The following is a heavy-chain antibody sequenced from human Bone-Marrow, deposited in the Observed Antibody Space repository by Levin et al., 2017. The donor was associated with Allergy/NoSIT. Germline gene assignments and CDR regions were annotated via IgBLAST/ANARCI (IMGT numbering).Heavy chain of an antibody. CDR2: TNWNGNSA. CDR3: VRWGRDGSGADH. Sequence: RPGGSLRLSCAASGFTFDDHAMCWVRQAPGKGPEWISGTNWNGNSAGYAESVKGRFTVSRDNVKNALFLEMNNLRGEDTALYRCVRWGRDGSGADHWGQGTLVTVS. CDR1: GFTFDDHA. J-gene: IGHJ5*02. D-gene: IGHD3-16*01. V-gene: IGHV3-20*01.